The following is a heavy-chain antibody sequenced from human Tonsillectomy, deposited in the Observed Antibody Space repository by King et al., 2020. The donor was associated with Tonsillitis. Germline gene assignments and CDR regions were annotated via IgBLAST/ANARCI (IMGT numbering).Heavy chain of an antibody. V-gene: IGHV4-59*01. J-gene: IGHJ4*02. CDR3: ARESDYYDSSGYYLGYFDY. CDR2: IYYSGST. D-gene: IGHD3-22*01. Sequence: QLQESGPGLVKPSETLSLTCTVSGGSISSYYWSWIWQPPGKGLEWIGYIYYSGSTNYNPSLKSRVTISVDTSKNQFSLKLSSVTAADTAVYYCARESDYYDSSGYYLGYFDYWGQGTLVTVSS. CDR1: GGSISSYY.